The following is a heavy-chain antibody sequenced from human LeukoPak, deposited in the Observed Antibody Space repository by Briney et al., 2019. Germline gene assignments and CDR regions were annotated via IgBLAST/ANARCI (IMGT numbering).Heavy chain of an antibody. CDR3: AKDSGSSSWYLDY. D-gene: IGHD6-13*01. J-gene: IGHJ4*02. CDR2: IWYGGSNK. V-gene: IGHV3-30*02. Sequence: GGSLRLSCAASGFTFSSYGMHWVRQAPGKGLGWVAAIWYGGSNKYYADSVKGRFTISRDNSKNTLYLQMNSLRAEDTAVYYCAKDSGSSSWYLDYWGQGTLVTVSS. CDR1: GFTFSSYG.